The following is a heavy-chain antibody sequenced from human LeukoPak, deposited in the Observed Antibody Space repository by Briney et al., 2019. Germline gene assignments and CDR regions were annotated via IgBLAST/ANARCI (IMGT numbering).Heavy chain of an antibody. Sequence: PSETLSLTCTVSGVSISSSNSYWGWIRQPPGKGLEWIGRIYTYESPNYNPSLKSRVTISVDTSKNQFSLKLTSVTAAGTAVYFCARAPGGRRAYYMDVWGKGTTVTISS. CDR3: ARAPGGRRAYYMDV. J-gene: IGHJ6*03. CDR2: IYTYESP. V-gene: IGHV4-39*07. D-gene: IGHD3-16*01. CDR1: GVSISSSNSY.